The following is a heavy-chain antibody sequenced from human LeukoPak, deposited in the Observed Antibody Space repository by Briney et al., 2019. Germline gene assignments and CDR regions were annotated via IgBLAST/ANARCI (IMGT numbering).Heavy chain of an antibody. CDR3: ARYRQTGYESDY. CDR1: GFPFNNYW. V-gene: IGHV3-74*01. J-gene: IGHJ4*02. D-gene: IGHD5-12*01. CDR2: IGHDGSGA. Sequence: GGSLRLSCAASGFPFNNYWMHWVRQSPGKGLICVARIGHDGSGAGYADSVKGRFTISRDNAKSTLYLQMNSLRAEDTAVYYCARYRQTGYESDYWGQGTLVTVSS.